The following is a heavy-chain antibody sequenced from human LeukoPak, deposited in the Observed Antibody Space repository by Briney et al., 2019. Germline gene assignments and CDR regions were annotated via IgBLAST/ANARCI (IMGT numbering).Heavy chain of an antibody. V-gene: IGHV1-2*02. J-gene: IGHJ4*02. CDR1: GYTFTGYY. Sequence: ASVKVSCKASGYTFTGYYTHWVRQAPGQGLEWMGWTNPNNGGTNYAQKFQGRVTMTRDTSITTAYMELSSLRSDDTAVYYCARAGLINDFDYWGQGTLVTVSS. CDR2: TNPNNGGT. D-gene: IGHD3/OR15-3a*01. CDR3: ARAGLINDFDY.